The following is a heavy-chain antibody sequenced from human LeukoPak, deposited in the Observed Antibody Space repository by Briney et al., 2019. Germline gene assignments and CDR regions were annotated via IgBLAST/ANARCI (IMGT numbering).Heavy chain of an antibody. Sequence: SETLSLTCTVSGGSISSYYWSWIRQPPGKGLEWIGYSYYSGSTNYNPSLKSRVTISVDTSKNQFSLKLSSVTAADTAVYYCAGGPDYYDSSGYYSFDYWGQGTLVTVSS. CDR1: GGSISSYY. D-gene: IGHD3-22*01. CDR2: SYYSGST. V-gene: IGHV4-59*01. CDR3: AGGPDYYDSSGYYSFDY. J-gene: IGHJ4*02.